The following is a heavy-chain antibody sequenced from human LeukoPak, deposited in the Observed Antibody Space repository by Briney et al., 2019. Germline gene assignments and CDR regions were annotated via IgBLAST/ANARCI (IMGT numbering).Heavy chain of an antibody. Sequence: GGSLRLSCAASGFTFSSYGMHWVRQAPGKGLEWVAVISYDGSNKYYADSVKGRFTISRDNSKNTLYLQMNSLRAEDTAVYYCAKDEVVPSYYYIDVWGKGTTVTVSS. V-gene: IGHV3-30*18. J-gene: IGHJ6*03. D-gene: IGHD2-2*01. CDR2: ISYDGSNK. CDR1: GFTFSSYG. CDR3: AKDEVVPSYYYIDV.